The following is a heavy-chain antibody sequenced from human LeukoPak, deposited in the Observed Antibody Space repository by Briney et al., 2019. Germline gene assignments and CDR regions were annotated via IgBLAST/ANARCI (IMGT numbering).Heavy chain of an antibody. Sequence: GSLRLSCAASGFTFSDYNMDWVRQAPGKGLEWISSISSSNLYISYADVVEGRFTISRDNAQSSLSLQLNSLRAEDTAVYYCARVSPNTVTTLQYFDYWGQGTLVTVSS. CDR3: ARVSPNTVTTLQYFDY. V-gene: IGHV3-21*01. CDR1: GFTFSDYN. D-gene: IGHD4-17*01. CDR2: ISSSNLYI. J-gene: IGHJ4*02.